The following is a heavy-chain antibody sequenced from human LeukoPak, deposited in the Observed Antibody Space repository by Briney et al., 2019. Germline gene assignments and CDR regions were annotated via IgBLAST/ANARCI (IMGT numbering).Heavy chain of an antibody. CDR1: GFTFNSYS. CDR2: ISSSSSYI. V-gene: IGHV3-21*01. J-gene: IGHJ4*02. D-gene: IGHD3-22*01. CDR3: ARETYYYDSSGYYYEGGFDY. Sequence: GGSLRLSCAASGFTFNSYSMNWVRQAPGKGLEWVSSISSSSSYIYYADSVKGRFTISRDSAKNSLYLQMNSLRAEDTAVYYCARETYYYDSSGYYYEGGFDYWGQGTLVTVSS.